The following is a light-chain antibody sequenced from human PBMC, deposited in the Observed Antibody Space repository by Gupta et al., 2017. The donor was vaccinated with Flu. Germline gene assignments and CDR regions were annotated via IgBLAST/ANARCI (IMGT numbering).Light chain of an antibody. CDR3: GSYAGGYV. Sequence: GQSITISCSGTSTDLASYNLVSWYQQHPGKAPRLIIYEVAKRPSGVSNRFSGSKSGDTASLTISGLQDDDEGDYYCGSYAGGYVFGSGTRVTVL. J-gene: IGLJ1*01. CDR2: EVA. CDR1: STDLASYNL. V-gene: IGLV2-23*02.